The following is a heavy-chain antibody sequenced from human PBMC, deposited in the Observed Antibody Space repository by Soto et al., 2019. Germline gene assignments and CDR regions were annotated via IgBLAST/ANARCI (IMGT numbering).Heavy chain of an antibody. V-gene: IGHV3-23*01. Sequence: EVQLLESGGGLVQPGGSLRLSCAASGFTFSSYAMSWVRQAPGRGLECVSSISGSGGSTYYADSVKGRFTISRDNSKNTLYLQMISLTAEDTAIYYCTKGPPPHYSSTWYYFDYWGQGTLVTVSS. CDR2: ISGSGGST. D-gene: IGHD6-13*01. CDR3: TKGPPPHYSSTWYYFDY. CDR1: GFTFSSYA. J-gene: IGHJ4*02.